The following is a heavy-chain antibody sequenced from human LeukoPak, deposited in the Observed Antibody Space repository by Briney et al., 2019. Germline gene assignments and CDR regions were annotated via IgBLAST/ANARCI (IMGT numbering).Heavy chain of an antibody. CDR3: VRGVWYQLLYRSDYYYYMDV. V-gene: IGHV1-69*05. D-gene: IGHD2-2*02. Sequence: SVKVSCKASGGTFRKHAISWVRKAPGQGLNWMGGSILMFGIANYAQRLQGRVTITTDESTSTAYMELSSLRSADTAVYYCVRGVWYQLLYRSDYYYYMDVWGKGTTVTVSS. CDR2: SILMFGIA. CDR1: GGTFRKHA. J-gene: IGHJ6*03.